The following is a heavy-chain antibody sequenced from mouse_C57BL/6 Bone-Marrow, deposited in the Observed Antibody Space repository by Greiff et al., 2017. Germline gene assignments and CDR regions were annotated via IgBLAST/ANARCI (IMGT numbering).Heavy chain of an antibody. V-gene: IGHV1-19*01. CDR2: INPYNGGT. Sequence: EVKLMESGPVLVKPGASVKMSCKASGYTFTDYYMNWVKQSHGKSLEWIGVINPYNGGTSYNQKFKGKATLTVDKSSSTAYMELNSLTSEDSAVYYCAREEGRGAMDYWGQGTSVTVSS. CDR1: GYTFTDYY. CDR3: AREEGRGAMDY. D-gene: IGHD3-3*01. J-gene: IGHJ4*01.